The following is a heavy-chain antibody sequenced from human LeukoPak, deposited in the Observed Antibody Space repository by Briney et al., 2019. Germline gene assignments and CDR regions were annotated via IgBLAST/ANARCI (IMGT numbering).Heavy chain of an antibody. CDR3: AKDGYFDWLFSY. Sequence: GGSLRLSCAASGSTFSSYGMHWVRQAPGKGLEWVAVISYDGSNKYYADSVKGRFTISRDNSKNTLYLQMNSLRAEDTAVYYCAKDGYFDWLFSYWGQGTLVTVSS. J-gene: IGHJ4*02. D-gene: IGHD3-9*01. CDR2: ISYDGSNK. CDR1: GSTFSSYG. V-gene: IGHV3-30*18.